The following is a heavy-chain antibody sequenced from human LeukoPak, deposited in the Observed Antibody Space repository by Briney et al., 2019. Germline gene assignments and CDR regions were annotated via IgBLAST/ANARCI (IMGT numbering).Heavy chain of an antibody. Sequence: GGSLRLSCEASGFTFSNFWMTWVRQAPGKGLEWVAFIRYDGSNKYYADSVKGRFTISRDNSKNTLYLQMNSLRAEDTAVYYCAKDLAAAGTYFDYWGQGTLVTVSS. J-gene: IGHJ4*02. D-gene: IGHD6-13*01. CDR3: AKDLAAAGTYFDY. CDR1: GFTFSNFW. V-gene: IGHV3-30*02. CDR2: IRYDGSNK.